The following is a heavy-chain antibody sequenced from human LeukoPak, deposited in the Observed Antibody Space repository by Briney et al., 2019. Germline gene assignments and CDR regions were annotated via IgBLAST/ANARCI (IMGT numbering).Heavy chain of an antibody. CDR1: GFIFRSYE. Sequence: GGSLRLSCAASGFIFRSYEMNWVRQAPGKGLEWVSYISSGGSTIYYADSVKGRFTISRDNAKNSLYLQMNSLRAEDTAVYYCARGVGYSGYVDYWGQGTLVTVSS. CDR2: ISSGGSTI. CDR3: ARGVGYSGYVDY. V-gene: IGHV3-48*03. J-gene: IGHJ4*02. D-gene: IGHD5-12*01.